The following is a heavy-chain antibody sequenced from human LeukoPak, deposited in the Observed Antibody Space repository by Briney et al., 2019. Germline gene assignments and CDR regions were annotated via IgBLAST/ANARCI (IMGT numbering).Heavy chain of an antibody. D-gene: IGHD4-23*01. CDR1: GFTFSSYG. V-gene: IGHV3-30*18. J-gene: IGHJ6*02. CDR2: ISYDGSNK. Sequence: PGGSLRLSCAASGFTFSSYGMHWVRQAPGKGLEWVAVISYDGSNKYYADSVKGRFTISRDNSKTTLYLQMNSLRAEDTAVYYCAKDYGGNLPYYYGMDVWGQGTTVTVSS. CDR3: AKDYGGNLPYYYGMDV.